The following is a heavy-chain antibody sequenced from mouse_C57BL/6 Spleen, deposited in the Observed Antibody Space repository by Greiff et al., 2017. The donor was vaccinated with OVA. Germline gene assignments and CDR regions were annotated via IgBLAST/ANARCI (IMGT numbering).Heavy chain of an antibody. V-gene: IGHV1-64*01. J-gene: IGHJ2*01. CDR1: GYTFTSYW. CDR2: IHPNSGST. CDR3: ARDYGSGHFDY. Sequence: VQLQQPGAELVKPGASVKLSCKASGYTFTSYWMHWVKQRPGQGLEWIGMIHPNSGSTNYNEKFKSKATLTVDKSSSTAYMQLSSLTSEDSAVYYCARDYGSGHFDYWGQGTTLTVSS. D-gene: IGHD1-1*01.